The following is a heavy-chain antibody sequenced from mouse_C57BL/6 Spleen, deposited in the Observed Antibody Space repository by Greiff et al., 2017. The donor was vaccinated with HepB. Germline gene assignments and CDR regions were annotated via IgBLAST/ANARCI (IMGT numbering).Heavy chain of an antibody. J-gene: IGHJ3*01. CDR3: ARSSYYGSSRFAY. V-gene: IGHV1-18*01. D-gene: IGHD1-1*01. CDR2: INPNNGGT. Sequence: EVKLMESGPELVKPGASVKIPCKASGYTFTDYNMDWVKQSHGKSLEWIGDINPNNGGTIYNQKFKGKATLTVDKSSSTAYMELRSLTSEDTAVYYCARSSYYGSSRFAYWGQGTLVTVSA. CDR1: GYTFTDYN.